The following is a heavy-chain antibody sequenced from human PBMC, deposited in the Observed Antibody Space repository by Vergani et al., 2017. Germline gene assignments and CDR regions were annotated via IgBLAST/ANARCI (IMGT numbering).Heavy chain of an antibody. V-gene: IGHV3-9*01. Sequence: EVQLVESGGGLVQPGRSLRLSCAASGFTFDDYAMHWVRQPPGKGLEWVSGISWNSRSIGYADSVKGRFTISRDNARDSLYLQMNSLRAEDTALYYCAKADWLVPAAIRAWGQGTLVTVSS. CDR2: ISWNSRSI. D-gene: IGHD2-2*01. J-gene: IGHJ5*02. CDR1: GFTFDDYA. CDR3: AKADWLVPAAIRA.